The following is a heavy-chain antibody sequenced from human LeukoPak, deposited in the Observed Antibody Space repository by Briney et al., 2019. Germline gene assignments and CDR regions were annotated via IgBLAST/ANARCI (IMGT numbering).Heavy chain of an antibody. D-gene: IGHD6-19*01. CDR2: INHSGST. Sequence: PSETLSLTCAVYGGSFSGYYWSWIRQPPGKGLEWIGEINHSGSTNYNPSLKSRVTISVGTSKNQFSLKLSSVTAADTAVYYCARGQGLAVATRWGQGTLVTVSS. CDR1: GGSFSGYY. CDR3: ARGQGLAVATR. J-gene: IGHJ4*02. V-gene: IGHV4-34*01.